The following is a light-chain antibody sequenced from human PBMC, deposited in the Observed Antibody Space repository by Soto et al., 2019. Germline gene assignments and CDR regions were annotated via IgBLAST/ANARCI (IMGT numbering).Light chain of an antibody. CDR1: QSVSSW. J-gene: IGKJ1*01. CDR2: DAS. Sequence: DIQMTQSPSTLSASVGDRVTITCRASQSVSSWLAWYQQKPGKAPKLLIYDASSLESGVPSRFSGSGSGTESTLTISSRQPDGFATYYCHQYNSFWTFGQGTKVEIK. CDR3: HQYNSFWT. V-gene: IGKV1-5*01.